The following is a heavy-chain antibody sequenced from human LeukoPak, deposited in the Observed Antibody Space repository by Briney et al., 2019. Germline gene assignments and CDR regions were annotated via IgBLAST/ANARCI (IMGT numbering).Heavy chain of an antibody. Sequence: SETLSLTCTVSGGSISSSSYYWGWIRQPPGKGLEWIGSIYYSGSTYYNPSLKSRVTISVDTSKNQFSLRLNSVNAADTAVYYCASRYNWNDGILDYWGQGTLVTVSS. CDR2: IYYSGST. CDR1: GGSISSSSYY. J-gene: IGHJ4*02. D-gene: IGHD1-1*01. CDR3: ASRYNWNDGILDY. V-gene: IGHV4-39*01.